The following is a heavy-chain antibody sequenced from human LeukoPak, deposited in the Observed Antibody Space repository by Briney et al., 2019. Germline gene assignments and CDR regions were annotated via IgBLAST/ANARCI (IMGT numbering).Heavy chain of an antibody. V-gene: IGHV3-30-3*01. CDR2: ISSDGTSK. Sequence: GGSLRLSGEASGFTFSIYAMHWVRHAQGKGLEWVAVISSDGTSKYYADSVKGRFTISRDNSRNTLYVQMSSLRVEDTALYYCARDGGGDDGFDIWGQGTMVTVSS. CDR1: GFTFSIYA. J-gene: IGHJ3*02. D-gene: IGHD2-21*02. CDR3: ARDGGGDDGFDI.